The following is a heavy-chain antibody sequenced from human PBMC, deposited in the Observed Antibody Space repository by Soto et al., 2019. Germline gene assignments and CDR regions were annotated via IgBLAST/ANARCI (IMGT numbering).Heavy chain of an antibody. Sequence: QVHLVQSGAEVKKPGASVKVSCKGSGYAFTTYGITWVRQAPGQGLEWMGWISAHNGNTNYAQKRQGRVTVTRDTSTSPAYMELRSLRSDDKAVYYCARGRYGDYWGQGALVTVSS. CDR1: GYAFTTYG. J-gene: IGHJ4*02. V-gene: IGHV1-18*01. D-gene: IGHD1-1*01. CDR3: ARGRYGDY. CDR2: ISAHNGNT.